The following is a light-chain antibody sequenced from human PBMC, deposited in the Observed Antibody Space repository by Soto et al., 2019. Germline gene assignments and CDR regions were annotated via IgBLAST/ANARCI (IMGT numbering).Light chain of an antibody. CDR1: QSVSSSY. CDR3: QQYGSSPWT. CDR2: GAS. J-gene: IGKJ1*01. Sequence: EIVLTQSPGTLSLSPGERATLSCRASQSVSSSYLAWYQRKPGQAPRLLIYGASSRATGIPDRFSGSGSGKDSPPTIRRRAPADLAVYYRQQYGSSPWTFGQGTKVEIK. V-gene: IGKV3-20*01.